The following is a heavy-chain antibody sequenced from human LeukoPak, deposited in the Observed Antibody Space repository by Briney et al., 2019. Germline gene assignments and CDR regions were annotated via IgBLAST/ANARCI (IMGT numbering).Heavy chain of an antibody. CDR3: ARSIYGVGPFDY. D-gene: IGHD6-6*01. CDR1: GYSISSAYY. Sequence: SETLSLTCTVSGYSISSAYYWGWIRQPPGRGLEWIGNIYHSGSTYYNPSLKSRVSISVDTSKNQFSLKLSSVTAADTAVYYCARSIYGVGPFDYWGQGTLVTVFS. J-gene: IGHJ4*02. CDR2: IYHSGST. V-gene: IGHV4-38-2*02.